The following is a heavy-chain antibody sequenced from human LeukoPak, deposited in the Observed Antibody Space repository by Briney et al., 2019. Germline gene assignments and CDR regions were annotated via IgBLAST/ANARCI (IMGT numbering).Heavy chain of an antibody. Sequence: GGSLRLSCATSGFTFSIYWMHWVRQAPGKGLVWVSRINTDGRSTNYADSVKGRFTISRDNAKYTLYLQMNSLRAEDKAVYYCVRGTVAAAGVDYWGQGALVTVSS. CDR1: GFTFSIYW. CDR2: INTDGRST. V-gene: IGHV3-74*01. J-gene: IGHJ4*02. D-gene: IGHD6-13*01. CDR3: VRGTVAAAGVDY.